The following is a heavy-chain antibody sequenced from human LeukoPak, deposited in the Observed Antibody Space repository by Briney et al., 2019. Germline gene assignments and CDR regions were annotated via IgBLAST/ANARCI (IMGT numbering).Heavy chain of an antibody. CDR2: INHNGNVN. V-gene: IGHV3-7*03. CDR1: GFTFSNYA. Sequence: GGSLRLSCAASGFTFSNYAMHWVRQAPGKGLEWVASINHNGNVNYYVDSVKGRFTISRDNAKNSLYLQMSNLRAEDTAVYFCARGGGLDVWGQGATVTVSS. D-gene: IGHD3-16*01. CDR3: ARGGGLDV. J-gene: IGHJ6*02.